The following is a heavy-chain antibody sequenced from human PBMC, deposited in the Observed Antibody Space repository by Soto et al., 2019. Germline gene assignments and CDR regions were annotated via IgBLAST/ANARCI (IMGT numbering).Heavy chain of an antibody. V-gene: IGHV3-7*01. J-gene: IGHJ5*02. CDR3: ARENYGDYLNWFDP. CDR1: GFTFSSYW. D-gene: IGHD4-17*01. CDR2: IKQDGSEK. Sequence: PGGSLRLSCAASGFTFSSYWMSWVRQAPGKGLEWVANIKQDGSEKYYVDSVKGRFTISRDNAKNSLYLQMNSLRAEDTAVYYCARENYGDYLNWFDPWGQGTLVTVSS.